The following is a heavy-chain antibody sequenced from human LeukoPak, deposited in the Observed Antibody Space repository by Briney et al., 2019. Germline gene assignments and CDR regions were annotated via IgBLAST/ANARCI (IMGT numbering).Heavy chain of an antibody. J-gene: IGHJ4*02. CDR1: GGSISSYY. V-gene: IGHV4-59*01. CDR2: IYYSGSN. CDR3: ARDQGELPDY. D-gene: IGHD1-26*01. Sequence: PSETLSLTCTVSGGSISSYYWSWIRQPPGKGLEWIGCIYYSGSNNYNPSLKSRVTISVDTSKNQFSLKLSSVTAADTAVYYCARDQGELPDYWGQGTLVTVSS.